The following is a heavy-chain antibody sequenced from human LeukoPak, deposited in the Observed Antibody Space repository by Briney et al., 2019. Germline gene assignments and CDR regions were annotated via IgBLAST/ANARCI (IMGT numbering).Heavy chain of an antibody. CDR1: GVSIRGGD. D-gene: IGHD4-11*01. CDR3: AKSYFDYSTYYSYYFNL. J-gene: IGHJ4*02. CDR2: VYTSGTT. V-gene: IGHV4-4*09. Sequence: DTLSLTCTVCGVSIRGGDWSGIRQPPGRGLEGIGYVYTSGTTNYNPSLNSRINIPVDTSQSQFALKMSSVTDADTAVYYCAKSYFDYSTYYSYYFNLWGQGALVTVSS.